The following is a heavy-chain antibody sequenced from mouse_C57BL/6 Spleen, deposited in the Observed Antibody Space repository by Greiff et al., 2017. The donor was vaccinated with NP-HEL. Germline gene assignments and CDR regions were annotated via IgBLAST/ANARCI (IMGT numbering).Heavy chain of an antibody. CDR2: ISYDGSN. Sequence: EVKLQESGPGLVKPSQSLSLTCSVTGYSITSGYYWNWIRQFPGNKLEWMGYISYDGSNNYNPSLKNRIPITRDTSKNQFFLKLNSVTTEDTATYYCARELGLAFDYWGQGTTLTVSS. D-gene: IGHD4-1*01. V-gene: IGHV3-6*01. CDR3: ARELGLAFDY. CDR1: GYSITSGYY. J-gene: IGHJ2*01.